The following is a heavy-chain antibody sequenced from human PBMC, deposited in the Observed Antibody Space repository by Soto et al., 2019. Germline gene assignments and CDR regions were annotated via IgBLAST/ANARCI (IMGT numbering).Heavy chain of an antibody. CDR3: ARGDYRGHFDY. CDR1: GGSFSGYY. CDR2: INHSGST. V-gene: IGHV4-34*01. J-gene: IGHJ4*02. Sequence: SETLSLTCAVYGGSFSGYYWSWIRQPPGKGLEWIGEINHSGSTNYNPSLKSRFTISVDTSKNQFSLKLSSVTAADTAVYYCARGDYRGHFDYWGQGTLVTVSS. D-gene: IGHD4-4*01.